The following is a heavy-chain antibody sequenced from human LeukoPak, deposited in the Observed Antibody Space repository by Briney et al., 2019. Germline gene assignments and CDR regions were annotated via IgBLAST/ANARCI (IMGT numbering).Heavy chain of an antibody. CDR3: ARQLWFGESVGWFDP. Sequence: GESLKISCKGSGYSFTSYWIGWVRQMPGKGLEWMGIIYPGDSDTRYSPSFQGQVTISADTSISTAYLQWTSLKASDTAIYYCARQLWFGESVGWFDPWGQGTLVTVSS. CDR1: GYSFTSYW. J-gene: IGHJ5*02. CDR2: IYPGDSDT. V-gene: IGHV5-51*01. D-gene: IGHD3-10*01.